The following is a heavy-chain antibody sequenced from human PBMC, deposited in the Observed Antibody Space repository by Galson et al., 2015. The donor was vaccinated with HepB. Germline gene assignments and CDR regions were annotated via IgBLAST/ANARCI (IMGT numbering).Heavy chain of an antibody. CDR3: ARAIRVRPFDY. CDR2: IYYSGST. CDR1: GGSISSYY. D-gene: IGHD3-10*01. J-gene: IGHJ4*02. Sequence: TLSLTCTVSGGSISSYYWSWIRQPPGKGLEWIGYIYYSGSTNYNPSLKSRVTISVDTSKNQFSLKLSSVTAADTAVYYCARAIRVRPFDYWGQGTLVTVSS. V-gene: IGHV4-59*01.